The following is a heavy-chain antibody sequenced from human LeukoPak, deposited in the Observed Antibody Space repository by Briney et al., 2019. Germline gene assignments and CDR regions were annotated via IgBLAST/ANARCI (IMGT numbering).Heavy chain of an antibody. CDR1: GFTFSSYA. Sequence: GGSLRLSCAASGFTFSSYAMSWVRQAPGKGLEWVAVIWNDGGKKYYADSVKGRFTISRDNSKNTLYLQMNSLRAEDTAVFYCARGYYYGTTGHFDSWGQGTLVAVSS. V-gene: IGHV3-33*08. D-gene: IGHD3-22*01. CDR3: ARGYYYGTTGHFDS. J-gene: IGHJ4*02. CDR2: IWNDGGKK.